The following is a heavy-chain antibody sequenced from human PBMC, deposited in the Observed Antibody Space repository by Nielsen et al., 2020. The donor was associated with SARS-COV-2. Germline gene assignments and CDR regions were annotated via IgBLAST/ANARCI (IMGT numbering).Heavy chain of an antibody. Sequence: ASVKVSCKGSGFTFSRHDHGTTWVRQAPGQGLEWMGWVSAYNGNTNNAQKFQGRVTMTIDTSTSTAYVELRSLRSDDTAVYYCATGLGSGYYNYWGQGSLVTVSS. CDR1: GFTFSRHD. CDR2: VSAYNGNT. D-gene: IGHD6-25*01. CDR3: ATGLGSGYYNY. J-gene: IGHJ4*02. V-gene: IGHV1-18*04.